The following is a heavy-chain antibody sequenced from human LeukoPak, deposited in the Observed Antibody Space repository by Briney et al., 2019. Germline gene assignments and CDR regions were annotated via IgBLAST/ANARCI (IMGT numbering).Heavy chain of an antibody. Sequence: AGGSLRLSCAASGFTFSSYWMSWVRQAPGKGLEWVANIKQDGSGKYYVDSVKGRFTISRDNAKKSLYLQMNSLRAEDTAVYYCARDGAIAVAGTDAFDIWGQGTMVTVSS. J-gene: IGHJ3*02. CDR3: ARDGAIAVAGTDAFDI. V-gene: IGHV3-7*01. CDR1: GFTFSSYW. CDR2: IKQDGSGK. D-gene: IGHD6-19*01.